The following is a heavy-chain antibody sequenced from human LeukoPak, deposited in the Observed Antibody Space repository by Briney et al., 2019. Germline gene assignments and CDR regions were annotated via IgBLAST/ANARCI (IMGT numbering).Heavy chain of an antibody. CDR3: ARGDSSGYWFDP. V-gene: IGHV4-31*03. Sequence: SETLSLTCTVSGGSISSGGYFWSWIRQHPGKGLEWIGYIFYSGRTIYNPPLKSRVTTSVDTSKNQFSLRLSSVTAADTAVYYCARGDSSGYWFDPWGQGTLVTVSS. CDR2: IFYSGRT. J-gene: IGHJ5*02. CDR1: GGSISSGGYF. D-gene: IGHD3-22*01.